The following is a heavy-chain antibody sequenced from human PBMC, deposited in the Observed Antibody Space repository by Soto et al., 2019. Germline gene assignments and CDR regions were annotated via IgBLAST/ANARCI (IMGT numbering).Heavy chain of an antibody. CDR2: FDPEDGET. CDR1: GYTLTELS. V-gene: IGHV1-24*01. CDR3: ATLYDSSGYETY. Sequence: ASVKVSCKVSGYTLTELSMHWVRQAPGKGLEWMGGFDPEDGETIYAQKFQGRVTMTEDTSTDTAHMELSSLRSEDTAVYYCATLYDSSGYETYWGQGTLVTVSS. J-gene: IGHJ4*02. D-gene: IGHD3-22*01.